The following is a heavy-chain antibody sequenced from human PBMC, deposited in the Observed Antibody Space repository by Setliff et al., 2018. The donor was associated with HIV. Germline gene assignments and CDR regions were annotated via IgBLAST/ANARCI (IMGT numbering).Heavy chain of an antibody. CDR2: MNPNSGNT. Sequence: ASVKVSCKASGYTFTSSDINWVRQAPGQGLEWMGWMNPNSGNTGYAQKFQGRVTLTRHTSISTAYMELNSLRSDDTAVYYCARDGRYCSGGSCFTNRASYYYYYMDVWGKGTTVTVSS. CDR3: ARDGRYCSGGSCFTNRASYYYYYMDV. D-gene: IGHD2-15*01. CDR1: GYTFTSSD. J-gene: IGHJ6*03. V-gene: IGHV1-8*02.